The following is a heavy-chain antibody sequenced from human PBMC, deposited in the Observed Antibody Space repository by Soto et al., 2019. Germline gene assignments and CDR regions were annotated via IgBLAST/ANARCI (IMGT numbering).Heavy chain of an antibody. CDR2: IRKDGSQE. CDR3: ARDANDRDSSVYYDVFDI. J-gene: IGHJ3*02. V-gene: IGHV3-7*05. CDR1: GFTFGSDW. Sequence: DVQLMESGGDLVQPGGSLRLSCAASGFTFGSDWMTWVRQAPGKGLEWVANIRKDGSQENYADSVKGRFSVSRDNAKESLYLQMNSLRIEDTAVYYCARDANDRDSSVYYDVFDIWGQGTMVTVSS. D-gene: IGHD3-22*01.